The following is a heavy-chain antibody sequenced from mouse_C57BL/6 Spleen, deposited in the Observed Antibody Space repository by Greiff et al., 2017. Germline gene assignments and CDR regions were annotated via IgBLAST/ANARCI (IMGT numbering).Heavy chain of an antibody. J-gene: IGHJ3*01. CDR2: IYPGSGST. Sequence: QVQLQQPGAELVKPGASVKMSCKASGYTFTSYWITWVKQRPGQGLEWIGDIYPGSGSTNYNEKFQSKATLTVDTSSSPAYMQLSSLTSEDSAVYYCARLGTTVGGFAYWGQGTLVTVSA. V-gene: IGHV1-55*01. CDR1: GYTFTSYW. D-gene: IGHD1-1*01. CDR3: ARLGTTVGGFAY.